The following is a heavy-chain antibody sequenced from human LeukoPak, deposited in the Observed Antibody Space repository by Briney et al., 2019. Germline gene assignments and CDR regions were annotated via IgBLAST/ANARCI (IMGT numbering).Heavy chain of an antibody. CDR2: IYYSGST. CDR3: AREVPPGT. Sequence: SETLSLTCTVSGGSISSYYWSWIRQPPGKGLEWTGYIYYSGSTNYNPSLKSRVTISVDTSKNQFSLKLSSVNAADTAVYYCAREVPPGTWGQGTLVTVSS. J-gene: IGHJ5*02. CDR1: GGSISSYY. V-gene: IGHV4-59*01. D-gene: IGHD1-1*01.